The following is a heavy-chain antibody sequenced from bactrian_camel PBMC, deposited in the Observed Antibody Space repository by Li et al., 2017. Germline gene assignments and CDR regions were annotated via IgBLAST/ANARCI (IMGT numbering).Heavy chain of an antibody. Sequence: QVQLVESGGDSVQAGGSLRLSCATSKNIVSAHCMGWFRQAPGKEREGVARINSRGEITYYADSRFTISRDNAKNTVYLQMNSLKPDDTARYYCAADPVFGERGCTIDVLAVVNEHFIWGQGTQVTVS. V-gene: IGHV3-3*01. CDR2: INSRGEIT. CDR1: KNIVSAHC. D-gene: IGHD2*01. J-gene: IGHJ4*01. CDR3: AADPVFGERGCTIDVLAVVNEHFI.